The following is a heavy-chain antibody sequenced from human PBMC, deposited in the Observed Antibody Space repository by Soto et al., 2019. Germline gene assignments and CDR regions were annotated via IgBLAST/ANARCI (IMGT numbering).Heavy chain of an antibody. V-gene: IGHV3-72*01. CDR1: GFTFSDYY. D-gene: IGHD1-26*01. J-gene: IGHJ4*01. CDR3: ARAHKLGGSWTNLDY. Sequence: PGGSLRLSCAASGFTFSDYYIDWVRQAPGKGLEWVGRIRNKANRYTTEYAASVKGRCTFSRDDSKNSVYLQMNSLKTEDTAVYYCARAHKLGGSWTNLDYWGQGTLVTVSS. CDR2: IRNKANRYTT.